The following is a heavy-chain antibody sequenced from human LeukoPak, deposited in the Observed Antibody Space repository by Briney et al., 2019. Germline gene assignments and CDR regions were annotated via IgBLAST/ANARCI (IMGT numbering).Heavy chain of an antibody. CDR1: GYTFTGYY. D-gene: IGHD3-10*01. Sequence: ASVTHSCKASGYTFTGYYMHWVRQAPGQALEWMGWISGHNGNTNYAQKLQGRVTMTTETSTSTAYMELRSLRSDDTAVYYCAGKRGHDAFDIWGQGTMVIVSS. V-gene: IGHV1-18*04. J-gene: IGHJ3*02. CDR3: AGKRGHDAFDI. CDR2: ISGHNGNT.